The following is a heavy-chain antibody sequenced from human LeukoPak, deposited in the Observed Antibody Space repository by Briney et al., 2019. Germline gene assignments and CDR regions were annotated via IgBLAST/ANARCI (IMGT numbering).Heavy chain of an antibody. V-gene: IGHV3-66*01. CDR3: ARGPHNSGSGRYFDL. Sequence: PGGTLRLSCAASGFPVSTNYMSWVRQAPGKGLEGVSVFYSGGTIYYAGSGKGRFTISRDRSQNTTALQMNSLRAEDTAVYYCARGPHNSGSGRYFDLWGRGALVTVSS. J-gene: IGHJ2*01. D-gene: IGHD3-10*01. CDR2: FYSGGTI. CDR1: GFPVSTNY.